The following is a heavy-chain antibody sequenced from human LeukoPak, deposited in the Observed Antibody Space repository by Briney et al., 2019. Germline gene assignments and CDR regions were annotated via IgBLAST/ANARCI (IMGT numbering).Heavy chain of an antibody. D-gene: IGHD6-19*01. CDR3: ARGIAVAHNWFDP. V-gene: IGHV4-34*01. CDR2: INHSGST. Sequence: SETLPLTCAVYGGSFSGYYWSWIRQPPGKGLEWIGEINHSGSTNYNPSLKSRVTISVDTSKNQFSLKLSSVAAADTAVYYCARGIAVAHNWFDPWGQGTLVTVSS. J-gene: IGHJ5*02. CDR1: GGSFSGYY.